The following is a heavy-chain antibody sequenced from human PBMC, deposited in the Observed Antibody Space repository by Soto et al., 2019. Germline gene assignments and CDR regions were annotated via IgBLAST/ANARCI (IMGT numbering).Heavy chain of an antibody. Sequence: GGSLRLSCAASGFTVSSNYMSWVRQAPGKGLEWVSVIYSGGSTYYADSVKGRFTISRDNSKNTLYLQMNSLRAEDTAVYYCASRVPGGDYDEGYFDYWGQGTLVTVSS. J-gene: IGHJ4*02. CDR1: GFTVSSNY. D-gene: IGHD4-17*01. V-gene: IGHV3-53*01. CDR2: IYSGGST. CDR3: ASRVPGGDYDEGYFDY.